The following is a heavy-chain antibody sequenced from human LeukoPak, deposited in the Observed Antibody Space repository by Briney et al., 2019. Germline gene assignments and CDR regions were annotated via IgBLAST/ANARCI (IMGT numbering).Heavy chain of an antibody. Sequence: GGSLRLSCAASGFTFTNYGIHWVRQAPGKGLEWVAVISYDGSNKYYADSVKGRFTISRDNSKNTLYLQMNSLRAEDTAIYYCTKRGTVTTFGHCDFWGQGTLVTVSS. J-gene: IGHJ4*02. V-gene: IGHV3-30*18. CDR1: GFTFTNYG. CDR3: TKRGTVTTFGHCDF. CDR2: ISYDGSNK. D-gene: IGHD4-17*01.